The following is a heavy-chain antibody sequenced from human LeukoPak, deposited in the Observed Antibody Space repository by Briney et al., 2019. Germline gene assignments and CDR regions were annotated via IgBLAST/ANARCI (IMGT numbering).Heavy chain of an antibody. Sequence: SETLSLTCTVSGGSISGYYWSWLRQPPGKPLEWIGYIYYSGNTNYNPSLKGRVTISVDTSKNQFSLKLSSVTAADTAVYYCARLGFRDGYNYFFDFWGQGSLVTVSS. CDR2: IYYSGNT. CDR3: ARLGFRDGYNYFFDF. CDR1: GGSISGYY. J-gene: IGHJ4*02. V-gene: IGHV4-59*08. D-gene: IGHD5-24*01.